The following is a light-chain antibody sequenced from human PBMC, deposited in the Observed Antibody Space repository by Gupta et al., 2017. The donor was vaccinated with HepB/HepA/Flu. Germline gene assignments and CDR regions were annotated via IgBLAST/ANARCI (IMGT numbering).Light chain of an antibody. J-gene: IGKJ1*01. V-gene: IGKV2-28*01. CDR1: QILLEGNGHNY. CDR3: KQAVQTSYT. Sequence: DIVMPQSPFSLIVTPGEPASTSCRSSQILLEGNGHNYLDVYLQKPGQSPQMLSYLGFSRASGVPDMFSGSGSGTEFTRKTSRVEAEDFWVEYGKQAVQTSYTFGQGTKVEIK. CDR2: LGF.